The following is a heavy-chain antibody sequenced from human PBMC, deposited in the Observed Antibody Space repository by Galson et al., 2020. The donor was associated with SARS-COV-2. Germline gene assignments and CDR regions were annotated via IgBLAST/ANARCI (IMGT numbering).Heavy chain of an antibody. CDR1: GFTFSSYA. CDR3: AKSQLRFLEWLGYMDV. D-gene: IGHD3-3*01. V-gene: IGHV3-30-3*01. CDR2: ISYDGSNK. Sequence: GESLKISCAASGFTFSSYAMHWVRQAPGKGLEWVAVISYDGSNKYYADSVKGRFTISRDNSKNTLYLQMNSLRAEDTAVYYCAKSQLRFLEWLGYMDVWGKGTTVTVSS. J-gene: IGHJ6*03.